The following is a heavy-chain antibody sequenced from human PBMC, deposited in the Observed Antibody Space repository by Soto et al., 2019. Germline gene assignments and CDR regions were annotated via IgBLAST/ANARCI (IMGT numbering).Heavy chain of an antibody. CDR2: IRETGNT. V-gene: IGHV3-23*01. CDR3: AKQQMGVIRALDY. D-gene: IGHD1-26*01. Sequence: GGSLRLSCAASGFTFSNYAMSWFRQAPGKGLEWVSTIRETGNTYYADSVRGRFATSRDNSQNTLYLQMSSLRAEDTAVYYCAKQQMGVIRALDYWGQGTLVTVSS. CDR1: GFTFSNYA. J-gene: IGHJ4*02.